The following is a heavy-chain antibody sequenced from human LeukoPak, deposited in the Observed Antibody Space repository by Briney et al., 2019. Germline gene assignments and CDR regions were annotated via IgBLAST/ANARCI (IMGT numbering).Heavy chain of an antibody. D-gene: IGHD3-16*02. J-gene: IGHJ3*02. CDR2: IIPIFGTA. CDR1: GGTFSSYI. Sequence: GASVKVSCKASGGTFSSYIINWVRQAPGQGLEWMGGIIPIFGTANYAQKLQGRVTMTTDTSTSTAYMELRSLRSDDTAVYYCARDLGHDYDYVWGSYRDAFDIWGQGTMVTVSS. CDR3: ARDLGHDYDYVWGSYRDAFDI. V-gene: IGHV1-69*05.